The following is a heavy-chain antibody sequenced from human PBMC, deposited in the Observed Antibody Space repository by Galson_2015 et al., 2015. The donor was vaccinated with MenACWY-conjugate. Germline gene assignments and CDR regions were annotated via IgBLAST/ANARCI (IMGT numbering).Heavy chain of an antibody. CDR1: GFRFSGYD. Sequence: SLRLSCAASGFRFSGYDMHWVRQSPGEGLEWVALIRYDGIHKNYSEPVKGRFTISRDNSKNTLYLQLNSLRVEDTAVYYCAKIGGDFRSGYRPQWGQGTQVTVSS. J-gene: IGHJ4*02. CDR2: IRYDGIHK. D-gene: IGHD3-3*01. CDR3: AKIGGDFRSGYRPQ. V-gene: IGHV3-30*02.